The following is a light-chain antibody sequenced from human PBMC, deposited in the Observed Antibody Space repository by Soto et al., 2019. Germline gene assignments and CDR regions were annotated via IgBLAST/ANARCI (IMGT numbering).Light chain of an antibody. CDR3: QQYGSSPRT. CDR2: GAS. V-gene: IGKV3-20*01. Sequence: IVLTQSPGTLSLSPGERATLCCRASQSASSSYLAWYQQKPGQAPRLLIYGASDRATGIPDRFSGSGSGTDFTLTISRLEPEDFAVYYCQQYGSSPRTFGQGTKVDIK. J-gene: IGKJ1*01. CDR1: QSASSSY.